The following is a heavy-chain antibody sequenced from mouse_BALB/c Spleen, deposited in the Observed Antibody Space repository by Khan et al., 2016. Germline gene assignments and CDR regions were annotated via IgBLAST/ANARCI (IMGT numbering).Heavy chain of an antibody. V-gene: IGHV7-3*02. Sequence: VQLKESGGGLVQPGGSLRLSCATSGFTFTDYYMSWVRQPPGKALEWLGFIRNKAKGSTTEYSAAVKGRFTISRDNSQSILYLQMNTLRAEDSATYYCARDVTYGSSPYWYFDVWGAGTTVTVSS. CDR1: GFTFTDYY. CDR3: ARDVTYGSSPYWYFDV. J-gene: IGHJ1*01. D-gene: IGHD1-1*01. CDR2: IRNKAKGSTT.